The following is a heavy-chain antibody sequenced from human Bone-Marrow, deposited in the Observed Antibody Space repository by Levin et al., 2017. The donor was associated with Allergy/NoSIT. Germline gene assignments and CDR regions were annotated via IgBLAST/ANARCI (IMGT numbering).Heavy chain of an antibody. Sequence: PGGSLRLSCAVYGESFSGYYWTWIRQSPGKGLEWIGEINHYGTATYNPSLKSGVTISVDTSKNQFSLKLNSVTAADTAVYYCARGHSVLDTKYYYYYSHMDVWGRGTTVIVSS. J-gene: IGHJ6*03. CDR3: ARGHSVLDTKYYYYYSHMDV. CDR1: GESFSGYY. V-gene: IGHV4-34*01. D-gene: IGHD5/OR15-5a*01. CDR2: INHYGTA.